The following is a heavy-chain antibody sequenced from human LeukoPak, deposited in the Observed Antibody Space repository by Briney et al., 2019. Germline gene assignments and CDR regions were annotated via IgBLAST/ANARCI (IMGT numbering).Heavy chain of an antibody. Sequence: SETLSLTCTVSGGSISSGGYYWSWIRQPLGKGLEWIGYIYYSGSTYYNPSLKSRVTISVDTSKNQFSLKLSSVTAADTAVYYCARDSRNRGMDVWGQGTTVTVSS. D-gene: IGHD2/OR15-2a*01. CDR2: IYYSGST. CDR3: ARDSRNRGMDV. J-gene: IGHJ6*02. V-gene: IGHV4-30-4*08. CDR1: GGSISSGGYY.